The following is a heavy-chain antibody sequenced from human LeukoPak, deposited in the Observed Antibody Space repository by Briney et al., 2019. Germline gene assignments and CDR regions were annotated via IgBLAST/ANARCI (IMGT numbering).Heavy chain of an antibody. CDR1: GYTFTSYY. CDR3: ARERDRGYSYGSFDY. V-gene: IGHV1-46*01. Sequence: ASVKVSCKASGYTFTSYYMHWVRQAPGQGLEWMGIINPSGGSTSYAQKFQGRVTMTRDTSKSTVYMELSSLRSEDTAVYYCARERDRGYSYGSFDYWGQGTLVTVSS. D-gene: IGHD5-18*01. CDR2: INPSGGST. J-gene: IGHJ4*02.